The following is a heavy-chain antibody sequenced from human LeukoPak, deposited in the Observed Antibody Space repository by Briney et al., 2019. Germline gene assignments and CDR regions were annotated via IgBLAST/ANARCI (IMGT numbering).Heavy chain of an antibody. V-gene: IGHV1-69*01. Sequence: SVKVSCKASGGTFSSYAIGWVRQAPGQGLEWMGGIIPIFGTANYAQKFQGRVTITADESTSTAYMELSSLRSEDTAVYYCARDPPSPGTRNYYYYGMDVWGQGTTVTVSS. CDR2: IIPIFGTA. CDR1: GGTFSSYA. J-gene: IGHJ6*02. CDR3: ARDPPSPGTRNYYYYGMDV. D-gene: IGHD1-14*01.